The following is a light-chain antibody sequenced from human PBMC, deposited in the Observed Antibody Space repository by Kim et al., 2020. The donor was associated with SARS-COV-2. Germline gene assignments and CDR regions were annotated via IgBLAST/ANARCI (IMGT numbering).Light chain of an antibody. CDR1: QAIGDD. CDR3: LQDYNYPIT. J-gene: IGKJ5*01. V-gene: IGKV1-6*01. CDR2: TAR. Sequence: ASVGDQVTITCRASQAIGDDLGWYKQKPGEAPELLIYTARTLHSGVPSRFSGSGSGTEFTLTISSLRPEDFATYYCLQDYNYPITFGQGTRL.